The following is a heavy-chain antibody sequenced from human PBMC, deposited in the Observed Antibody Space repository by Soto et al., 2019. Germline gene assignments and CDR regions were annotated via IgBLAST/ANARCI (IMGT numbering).Heavy chain of an antibody. V-gene: IGHV4-31*03. J-gene: IGHJ3*01. CDR3: ASGGWTYDVLTGFYL. CDR1: GGSISSGGYY. CDR2: IYYSGNT. D-gene: IGHD3-9*01. Sequence: SETLSLTCTVSGGSISSGGYYWSWIRQHPGKGLEWIGYIYYSGNTNYNPSLKSRVTISVDTSKNQISLKLSTVTAAVSVVYYFASGGWTYDVLTGFYLWGQGTMVTVSS.